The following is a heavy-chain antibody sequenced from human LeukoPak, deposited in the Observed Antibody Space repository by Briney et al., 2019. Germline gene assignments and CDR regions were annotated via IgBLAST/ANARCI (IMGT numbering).Heavy chain of an antibody. D-gene: IGHD1-1*01. CDR2: ISPYNGNT. J-gene: IGHJ5*02. CDR1: GYTFTSYG. Sequence: GASVKVSCKACGYTFTSYGISWVRQAPGQGLEWMGWISPYNGNTNYAQNLQGRVTMTTDTSTNTAYMELSSLRSDDTAVYYCARGRPESPFDPWGQGTLVTVSS. CDR3: ARGRPESPFDP. V-gene: IGHV1-18*01.